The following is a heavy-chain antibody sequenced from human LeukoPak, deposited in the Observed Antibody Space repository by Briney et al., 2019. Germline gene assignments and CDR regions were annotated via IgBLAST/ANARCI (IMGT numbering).Heavy chain of an antibody. J-gene: IGHJ5*02. Sequence: GGSLRLSCAASRFTFSSYSMNWVRQAPGKGLEWVSSISSSSSYIYYADSVKGRFTISRDNAKNTLNLQMNSLRAEDTAVYYCARDLGQYYDTSDNWFDPWGQGTLVTVSS. V-gene: IGHV3-21*01. CDR1: RFTFSSYS. CDR3: ARDLGQYYDTSDNWFDP. D-gene: IGHD3-22*01. CDR2: ISSSSSYI.